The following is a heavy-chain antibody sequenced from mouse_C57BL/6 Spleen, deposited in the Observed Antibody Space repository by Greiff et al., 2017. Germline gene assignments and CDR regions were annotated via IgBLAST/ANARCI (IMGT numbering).Heavy chain of an antibody. CDR1: GYSITSGYD. V-gene: IGHV3-1*01. J-gene: IGHJ4*01. CDR3: AREGKLNYAMDY. Sequence: EVKLVESGPGMVKPSQSLSLTCTVTGYSITSGYDWHWIRHFPGNKLEWMGYISYSGSTNYNPSLKSRISITHDTSKNHFFLKLNSVTTEDTATYYCAREGKLNYAMDYWGQGTSVTVSS. D-gene: IGHD1-3*01. CDR2: ISYSGST.